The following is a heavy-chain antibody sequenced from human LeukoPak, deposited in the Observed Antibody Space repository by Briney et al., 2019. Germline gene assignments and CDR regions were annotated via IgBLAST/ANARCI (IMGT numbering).Heavy chain of an antibody. Sequence: ASVKVSCKASDYTFTSYGISWVRQAPGQGLEWMGWISAYNGNTNYAQKLQGRVTMTTDTSTSTAYMELRSLRSDDTAVYYCARGGRGYCTNGVCSYFDYWGQGTLVTVSS. V-gene: IGHV1-18*01. D-gene: IGHD2-8*01. J-gene: IGHJ4*02. CDR3: ARGGRGYCTNGVCSYFDY. CDR2: ISAYNGNT. CDR1: DYTFTSYG.